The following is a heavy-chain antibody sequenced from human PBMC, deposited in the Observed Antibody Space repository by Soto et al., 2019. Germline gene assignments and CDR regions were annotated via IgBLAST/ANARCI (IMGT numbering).Heavy chain of an antibody. D-gene: IGHD1-20*01. CDR1: GGSISSGDYY. CDR2: IYYSGST. J-gene: IGHJ6*02. CDR3: ARVAITDYYYGMDV. Sequence: SETLSLTCTVSGGSISSGDYYWSWIRQPPGKGLEWIGYIYYSGSTYYNPSLKSRVTISVDTSKNQFSLKLSSVTAADTAVYYCARVAITDYYYGMDVWGQGTKVTVSS. V-gene: IGHV4-30-4*01.